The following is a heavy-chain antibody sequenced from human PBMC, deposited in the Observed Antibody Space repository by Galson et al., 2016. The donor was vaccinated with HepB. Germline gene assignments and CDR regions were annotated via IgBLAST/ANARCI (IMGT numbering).Heavy chain of an antibody. CDR3: ARDRDRAYHWTGGKYYYYVIDV. CDR1: GFTFSKFS. CDR2: ISSDGSNQ. V-gene: IGHV3-30*03. J-gene: IGHJ6*02. D-gene: IGHD3/OR15-3a*01. Sequence: SLRLSCAASGFTFSKFSMYWVRQAPGKGLEWVAVISSDGSNQYSTDSVKGRFTVSRDNSKNTLFLQMNTLRPDDTAMFFFARDRDRAYHWTGGKYYYYVIDVWGQGTTVTVS.